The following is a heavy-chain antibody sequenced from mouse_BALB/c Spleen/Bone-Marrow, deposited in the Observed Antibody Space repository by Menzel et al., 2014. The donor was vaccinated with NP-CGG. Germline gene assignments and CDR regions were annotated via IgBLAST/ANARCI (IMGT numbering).Heavy chain of an antibody. CDR1: GYTFTSYW. Sequence: VQLQQSGAELAKPGASVKMSCEASGYTFTSYWMHWVKQRPGQGLEWIGYINPSTGYTEYNQKFKDKATLTADKSSSTAYMQLSSLTSEDSAVYYCASNWDVDWGQGTTLTVSS. V-gene: IGHV1-7*01. J-gene: IGHJ2*01. CDR2: INPSTGYT. D-gene: IGHD4-1*01. CDR3: ASNWDVD.